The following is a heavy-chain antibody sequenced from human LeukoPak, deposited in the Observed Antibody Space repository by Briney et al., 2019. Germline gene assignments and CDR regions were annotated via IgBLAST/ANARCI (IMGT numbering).Heavy chain of an antibody. CDR3: AKATGYLL. D-gene: IGHD1-14*01. CDR1: GFTFSSYA. Sequence: GGSLRLSCAASGFTFSSYAMSWVRQAPGKGLEWVSTISNSDGSTYYADSVKGRFTISRDNSENTLYLQMNSLRAEDTAVYYCAKATGYLLWGQGTLVTVSS. V-gene: IGHV3-23*01. J-gene: IGHJ4*02. CDR2: ISNSDGST.